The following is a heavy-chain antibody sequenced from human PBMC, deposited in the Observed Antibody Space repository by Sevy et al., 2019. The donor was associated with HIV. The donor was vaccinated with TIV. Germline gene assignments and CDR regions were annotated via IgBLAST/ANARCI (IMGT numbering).Heavy chain of an antibody. CDR1: GGSISSSGYY. Sequence: SETLSLTCTVSGGSISSSGYYWGWIRQPPGKGLEWIGSIYYSGSTYYNPSLKSRVTISVDTSKNQFSLKLSSVTAADTAVYYCARHERRVRRCGMDVWGQGTTVTVSS. J-gene: IGHJ6*02. CDR3: ARHERRVRRCGMDV. V-gene: IGHV4-39*01. CDR2: IYYSGST.